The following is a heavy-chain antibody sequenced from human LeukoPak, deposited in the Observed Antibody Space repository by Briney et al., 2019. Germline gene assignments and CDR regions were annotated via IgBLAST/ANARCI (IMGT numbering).Heavy chain of an antibody. CDR2: INRDGRAT. J-gene: IGHJ4*02. CDR1: GFAFRNYW. Sequence: GGSLRLSCAASGFAFRNYWMHWVRQGPGKGLLWVSRINRDGRATSYADSVKGRFTISRDNAKNTLYLQMNSLRAEDTAVYYCARDPYDILTGPYFDYWGQGTPVTVSS. CDR3: ARDPYDILTGPYFDY. D-gene: IGHD3-9*01. V-gene: IGHV3-74*01.